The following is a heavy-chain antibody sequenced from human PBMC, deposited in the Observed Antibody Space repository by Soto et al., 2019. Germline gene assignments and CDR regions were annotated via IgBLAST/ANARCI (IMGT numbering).Heavy chain of an antibody. J-gene: IGHJ4*02. Sequence: QVQLQESGPGLVKPSGTLSLTCAVSGGSISSSNWWSWVRQPPGKGLEWIGEIYHSGSTNYNPSLRSRVTISVDKSKNQFSLKLSSVPAADTAVYYCARDVSSYGSPLPYYFDYWGQGTLVTVSS. CDR3: ARDVSSYGSPLPYYFDY. D-gene: IGHD5-18*01. CDR1: GGSISSSNW. CDR2: IYHSGST. V-gene: IGHV4-4*02.